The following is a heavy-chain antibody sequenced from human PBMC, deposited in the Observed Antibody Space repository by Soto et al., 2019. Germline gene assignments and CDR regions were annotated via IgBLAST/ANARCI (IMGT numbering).Heavy chain of an antibody. Sequence: LRLSFAVSGVTLTNVWMNWVRQAPGKGPEWVGRIKSKTDGGTTDYASPVKGRFTISRDDSENTLYLQMNSLKTEDTAVYYCSHGYYQYFDSWGQGTLVTVSS. CDR3: SHGYYQYFDS. CDR1: GVTLTNVW. V-gene: IGHV3-15*07. CDR2: IKSKTDGGTT. D-gene: IGHD5-18*01. J-gene: IGHJ4*02.